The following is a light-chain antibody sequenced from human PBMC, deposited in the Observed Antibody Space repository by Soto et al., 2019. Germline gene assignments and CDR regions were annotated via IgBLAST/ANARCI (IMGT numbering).Light chain of an antibody. CDR3: QQYDGSPPYT. Sequence: EIVLTQSPGTLSLSPGERATLSCRASQSVSSNYLAWYQQKPGQAPRLLIYGASSRATGIPDRFSGSGSGTEFSLTISRLEPEDFAVYYCQQYDGSPPYTFGQGTRLEIK. J-gene: IGKJ2*01. CDR1: QSVSSNY. CDR2: GAS. V-gene: IGKV3-20*01.